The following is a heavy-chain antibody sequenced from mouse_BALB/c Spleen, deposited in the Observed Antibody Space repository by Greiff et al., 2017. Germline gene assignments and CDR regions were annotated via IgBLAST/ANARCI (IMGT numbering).Heavy chain of an antibody. D-gene: IGHD2-1*01. CDR1: GYTFTSYY. V-gene: IGHV1S81*02. Sequence: QVQLQQPGAELVKPGASVKLSCKASGYTFTSYYMYWVKQRPGQGLEWIGGINPRNGGTNFNEKFKSKAKLTVDKSSSTAYMQLSILTSEDSAVYYCTRSRIYYGSYGSAMDYWGQGTSVTVSS. J-gene: IGHJ4*01. CDR2: INPRNGGT. CDR3: TRSRIYYGSYGSAMDY.